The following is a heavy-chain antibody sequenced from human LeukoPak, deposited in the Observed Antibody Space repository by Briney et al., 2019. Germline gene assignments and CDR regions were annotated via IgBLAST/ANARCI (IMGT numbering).Heavy chain of an antibody. Sequence: GGSLRLSCAASGFTFSSYAMHWVRQAPGKGLGWVAVISYDGSNKYYADSVKGRFTISRDNSKNTLYLQMNSLRAEDTAVYYCAKEKIRFLDIRGDYWGQGTLVTVSS. D-gene: IGHD3-3*01. CDR2: ISYDGSNK. V-gene: IGHV3-30-3*01. CDR1: GFTFSSYA. CDR3: AKEKIRFLDIRGDY. J-gene: IGHJ4*02.